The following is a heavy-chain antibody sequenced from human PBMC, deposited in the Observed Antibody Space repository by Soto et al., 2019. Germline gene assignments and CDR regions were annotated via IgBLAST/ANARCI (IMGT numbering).Heavy chain of an antibody. CDR1: GFTFRNPW. J-gene: IGHJ4*02. D-gene: IGHD3-3*01. CDR3: TTVSEYYDFWSGYQFGY. Sequence: GSLRLSCAASGFTFRNPWMSWVRQAPGEGLEWGGRIKSKTDGGTTDYAAPVEGRFTISRDDSKNTLYLQMNSLKTEDTGVYYCTTVSEYYDFWSGYQFGYWGQGTLVTVSS. V-gene: IGHV3-15*01. CDR2: IKSKTDGGTT.